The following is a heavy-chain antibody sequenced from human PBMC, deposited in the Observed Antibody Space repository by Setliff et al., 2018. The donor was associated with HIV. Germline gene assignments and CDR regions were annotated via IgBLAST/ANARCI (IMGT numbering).Heavy chain of an antibody. CDR1: GYTFTSYY. CDR3: ARSPPAKHHFDY. CDR2: ISPSDGST. V-gene: IGHV1-46*01. Sequence: ASVKVSCKASGYTFTSYYMHWVRQVPGQGLDWMGIISPSDGSTVYTQKFQGRVTMTRDTSISTAYMELSSLRSEDTAVYYCARSPPAKHHFDYWGQGTPVTVSS. J-gene: IGHJ4*02.